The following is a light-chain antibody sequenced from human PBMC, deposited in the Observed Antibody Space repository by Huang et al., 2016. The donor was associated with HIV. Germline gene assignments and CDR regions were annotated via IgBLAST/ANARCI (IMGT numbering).Light chain of an antibody. V-gene: IGKV3-15*01. Sequence: EIVMTQSPATLSVSPGERATLSCRASQSISNDLDWYQQKPGQAPRLLVYGAINRPTGIPVGFSGSGSGTEFTLTISSLQSEYFAVYYCQQYNDWPWTFGQGTKVEIK. CDR2: GAI. J-gene: IGKJ1*01. CDR1: QSISND. CDR3: QQYNDWPWT.